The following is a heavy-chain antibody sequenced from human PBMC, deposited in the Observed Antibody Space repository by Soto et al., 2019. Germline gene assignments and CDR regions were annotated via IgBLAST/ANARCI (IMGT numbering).Heavy chain of an antibody. Sequence: AASVKVSCKASGGTFSSYAISWVRQAPGKGLEWMGGIIPIFGTANYAQKFQGRVTITADESTSTAYMELSSLRSEDTAVYYCARAPPPYDSSGCYYKGQAFDIWGQGTMVTVSS. J-gene: IGHJ3*02. CDR1: GGTFSSYA. V-gene: IGHV1-69*13. D-gene: IGHD3-22*01. CDR3: ARAPPPYDSSGCYYKGQAFDI. CDR2: IIPIFGTA.